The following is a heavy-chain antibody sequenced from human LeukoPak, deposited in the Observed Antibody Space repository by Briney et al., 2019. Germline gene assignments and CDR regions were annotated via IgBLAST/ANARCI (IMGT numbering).Heavy chain of an antibody. CDR2: IYNSGST. CDR1: GGSISGYY. J-gene: IGHJ4*02. Sequence: SETLSLTCTVSGGSISGYYWSWIRQSPGKGLEWIGYIYNSGSTNYNPSLQSRVTISVDTSKNQFSLNLSSVTAANTAVYYCARYGSGTYPRFDYWGQGTLVTVSS. CDR3: ARYGSGTYPRFDY. D-gene: IGHD3-10*01. V-gene: IGHV4-59*08.